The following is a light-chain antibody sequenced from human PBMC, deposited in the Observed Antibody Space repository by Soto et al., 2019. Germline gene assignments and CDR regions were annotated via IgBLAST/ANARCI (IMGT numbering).Light chain of an antibody. CDR1: QSISSW. CDR3: QQYNSYPPYT. Sequence: DIQITQSHSTLSSSVGDRVTITCRARQSISSWLAWYQQKPGKAPRLLLYDASSLESAGPSRFSGSGSGTEFTLTISSLQPDDFATYYCQQYNSYPPYTFGQGTKLEIK. V-gene: IGKV1-5*01. J-gene: IGKJ2*01. CDR2: DAS.